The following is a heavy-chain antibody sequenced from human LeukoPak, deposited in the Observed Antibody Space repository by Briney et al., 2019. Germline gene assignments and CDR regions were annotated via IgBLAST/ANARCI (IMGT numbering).Heavy chain of an antibody. D-gene: IGHD2-15*01. J-gene: IGHJ4*02. Sequence: SETLSLTCTVSAGSISDYFWSWIRQPPGKGLEYLGYVYFSGSAYYNPSLKSRVTISIDTSKSQFSLRLTSVTAADTALYYCARGGRHCSGGSCYLLDYWGQGTLVTVSS. CDR3: ARGGRHCSGGSCYLLDY. V-gene: IGHV4-59*01. CDR1: AGSISDYF. CDR2: VYFSGSA.